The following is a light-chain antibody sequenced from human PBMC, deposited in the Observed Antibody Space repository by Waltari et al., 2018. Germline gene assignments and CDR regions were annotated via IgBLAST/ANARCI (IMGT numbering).Light chain of an antibody. V-gene: IGKV1-5*03. CDR3: QQYTFWTWT. CDR2: KTS. CDR1: QNISPW. J-gene: IGKJ1*01. Sequence: DIQMTQSPSTLSASIGDRVTITCRASQNISPWLAWYQQKPGKAPRLLIYKTSTLQTGVPSRFSGGGSGTEFTLTINSLQTGDFATYYCQQYTFWTWTFGQGTKV.